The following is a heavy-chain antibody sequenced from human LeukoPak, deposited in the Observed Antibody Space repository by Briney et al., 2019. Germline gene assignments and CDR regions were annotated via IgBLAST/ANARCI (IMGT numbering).Heavy chain of an antibody. J-gene: IGHJ4*02. D-gene: IGHD5-18*01. CDR3: AREPPRGGYSYGYYY. CDR2: ISSSSSYT. Sequence: GGSLRLSCAASGFTFSDYYMSWIRQAPGKGPEWVSYISSSSSYTNYADSVKGRFTISRDNAKNSLYLQMNSLRAEDTAVYYCAREPPRGGYSYGYYYWGQGTLVTVSS. CDR1: GFTFSDYY. V-gene: IGHV3-11*06.